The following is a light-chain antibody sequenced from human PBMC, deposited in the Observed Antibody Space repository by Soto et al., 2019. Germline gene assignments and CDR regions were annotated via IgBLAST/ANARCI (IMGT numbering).Light chain of an antibody. J-gene: IGKJ4*01. Sequence: EIVLTQSPATLSLSPGERATLSCRASQSVSSYLAWYQQKPGQAPRLLIYDASNRATGIPARFSGSGSGTDFTLTISSLEPEDFAVYYWQQPSNWPPTFXGGTKVDIK. CDR1: QSVSSY. CDR3: QQPSNWPPT. CDR2: DAS. V-gene: IGKV3-11*01.